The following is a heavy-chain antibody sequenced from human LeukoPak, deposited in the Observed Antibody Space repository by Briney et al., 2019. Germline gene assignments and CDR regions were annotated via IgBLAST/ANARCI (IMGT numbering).Heavy chain of an antibody. J-gene: IGHJ4*02. CDR1: GGSISSGSYY. CDR3: AGRSGSAVADY. CDR2: IYYSGTT. Sequence: SETLSLTCTVSGGSISSGSYYWGWIRQPPGKGLEWIGSIYYSGTTYYNPSLKSRVTISLDTSENQFSLKLSSVTAADTAVYYCAGRSGSAVADYWGQGTLVTVSS. D-gene: IGHD6-19*01. V-gene: IGHV4-39*07.